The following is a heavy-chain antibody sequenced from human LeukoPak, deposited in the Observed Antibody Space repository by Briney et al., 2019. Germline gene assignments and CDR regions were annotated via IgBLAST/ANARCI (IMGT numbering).Heavy chain of an antibody. J-gene: IGHJ4*02. V-gene: IGHV3-30*02. CDR3: AKDLGATGGGGFDY. D-gene: IGHD1-26*01. CDR2: IRYDGSNK. Sequence: HPGGSLRLSWAASGFTFSSYSMSWVRQAPGKGLEWVAFIRYDGSNKYYADSVKGRFTISRDNYKNTLYLQMNSLRAEDTAVYYCAKDLGATGGGGFDYWGQGTLVTVSS. CDR1: GFTFSSYS.